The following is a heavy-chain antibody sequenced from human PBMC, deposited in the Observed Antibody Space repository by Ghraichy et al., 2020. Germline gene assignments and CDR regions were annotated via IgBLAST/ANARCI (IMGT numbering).Heavy chain of an antibody. Sequence: LSLTCVASEFTFSSYAMSWVRQAPGKGLEWVSTISASGGSTYYADSVKGRFTISRDNSQNTLYLQMNSLRVEDTAVYFCASRTVVTSLDCWGQGTLVTVSS. D-gene: IGHD4-23*01. CDR3: ASRTVVTSLDC. CDR2: ISASGGST. J-gene: IGHJ4*02. V-gene: IGHV3-23*01. CDR1: EFTFSSYA.